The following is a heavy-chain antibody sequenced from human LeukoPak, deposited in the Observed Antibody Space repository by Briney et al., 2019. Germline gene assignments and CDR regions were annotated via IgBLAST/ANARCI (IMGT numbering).Heavy chain of an antibody. J-gene: IGHJ6*02. CDR2: FDPEDGET. Sequence: ASVKVSCKVSGYTLTELYMHWVRQAPGQGLEWMGGFDPEDGETIYAQKFQGRVTMTEDTSTDTAYMELSSLRSEDTAVYYCATYDVGYSSCYRLYYYGMDVWGQGTTVTVSS. D-gene: IGHD3-22*01. CDR1: GYTLTELY. V-gene: IGHV1-24*01. CDR3: ATYDVGYSSCYRLYYYGMDV.